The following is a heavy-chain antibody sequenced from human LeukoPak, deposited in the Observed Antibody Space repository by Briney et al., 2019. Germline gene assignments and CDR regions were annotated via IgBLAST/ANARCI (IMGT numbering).Heavy chain of an antibody. D-gene: IGHD3-9*01. CDR3: TRDDWGLAKSAFDV. CDR1: GYTFSNYG. J-gene: IGHJ3*01. CDR2: VWYDGSRE. Sequence: GGSLRLSCAASGYTFSNYGMLWFRQAPGKGLEWVATVWYDGSREYYADSVKGRFTISKDNPKNTLYLQMNSLRGEDTAVYYCTRDDWGLAKSAFDVWGQGTMVTVS. V-gene: IGHV3-33*01.